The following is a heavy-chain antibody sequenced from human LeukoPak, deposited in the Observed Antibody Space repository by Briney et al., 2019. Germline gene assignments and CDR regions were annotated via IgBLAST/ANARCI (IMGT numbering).Heavy chain of an antibody. Sequence: ASVTLSCTASGYTFTSNCMCWERLGPGQGLGWMGIINTSGGSTSNAQKFQGRVTMTRDTSTSTVYMELSSLRSEDTAVYYCARDCTNGVCYIGSYGMDVWGQGTTVTVSS. CDR2: INTSGGST. V-gene: IGHV1-46*01. J-gene: IGHJ6*02. D-gene: IGHD2-8*01. CDR1: GYTFTSNC. CDR3: ARDCTNGVCYIGSYGMDV.